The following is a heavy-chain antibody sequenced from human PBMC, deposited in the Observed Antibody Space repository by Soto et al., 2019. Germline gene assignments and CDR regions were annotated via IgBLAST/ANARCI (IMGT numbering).Heavy chain of an antibody. J-gene: IGHJ4*02. CDR3: ARVTGGSPYYFDY. V-gene: IGHV4-38-2*01. D-gene: IGHD1-26*01. Sequence: SETLSLTCAVSGYSISSGYYWGWIRQPPGKGLEWIGSIYHSGSTYYNPSLKSRVTISVDTSKNQFSLKLSSVTAADTAVYYCARVTGGSPYYFDYWGQRTLVTVSS. CDR1: GYSISSGYY. CDR2: IYHSGST.